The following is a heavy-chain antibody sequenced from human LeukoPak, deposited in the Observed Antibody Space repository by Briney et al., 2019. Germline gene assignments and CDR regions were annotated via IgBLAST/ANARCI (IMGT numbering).Heavy chain of an antibody. Sequence: SQTLSLTCTVSGVSISSGDYYWSWIRQPPGKGLEWIGYIHYSGSTYYNPSLKSRVTISVDTSKNQFSLKLSSVTAADTAVYYCARGSWGDGYNLWSAFDIWGQGTMVTVSS. CDR3: ARGSWGDGYNLWSAFDI. CDR2: IHYSGST. D-gene: IGHD5-24*01. J-gene: IGHJ3*02. CDR1: GVSISSGDYY. V-gene: IGHV4-30-4*01.